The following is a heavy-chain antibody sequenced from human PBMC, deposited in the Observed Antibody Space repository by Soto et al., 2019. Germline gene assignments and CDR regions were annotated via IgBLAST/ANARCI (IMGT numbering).Heavy chain of an antibody. CDR2: ISYDGSNK. Sequence: QVQLVESGGGVIQPGRSLRLSCAASGFTFSSYAMHWVRQAPGKGLEWVAVISYDGSNKYYADSVKGRFTISRDNSKNTLYLQMNSLRAEDTAVYYCASPNTYDFWSGYPYYYYGMDVWGQGTTVTVSS. V-gene: IGHV3-30-3*01. CDR1: GFTFSSYA. CDR3: ASPNTYDFWSGYPYYYYGMDV. J-gene: IGHJ6*02. D-gene: IGHD3-3*01.